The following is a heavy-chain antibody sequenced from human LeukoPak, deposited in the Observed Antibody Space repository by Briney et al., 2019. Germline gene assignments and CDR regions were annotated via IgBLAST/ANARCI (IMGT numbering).Heavy chain of an antibody. CDR2: IKSKTDGGAT. CDR3: TRTPRNWGTDF. V-gene: IGHV3-15*01. Sequence: KTGGSLRLSCAASGFTFSNAWMSWVRQAPGKGLEWVGRIKSKTDGGATDYAAPVKGRFTISRDDSKNTLYLQMNSLKTEDTAVYYCTRTPRNWGTDFWGQGTLVTVPS. CDR1: GFTFSNAW. D-gene: IGHD7-27*01. J-gene: IGHJ4*02.